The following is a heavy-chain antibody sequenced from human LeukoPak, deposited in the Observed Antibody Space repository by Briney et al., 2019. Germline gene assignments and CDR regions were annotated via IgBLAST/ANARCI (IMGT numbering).Heavy chain of an antibody. CDR3: ARVLATGTHGRGYFDY. J-gene: IGHJ4*02. Sequence: SETLSLTCTVSGDSVSGHYWSWIRQAPGKGLECIGYIQVNGDTNYNPSLKDRGTLSLDTSKNQFSLRLRSVTAADTAVYYCARVLATGTHGRGYFDYWGQGTLVTVSS. V-gene: IGHV4-4*09. CDR1: GDSVSGHY. D-gene: IGHD1/OR15-1a*01. CDR2: IQVNGDT.